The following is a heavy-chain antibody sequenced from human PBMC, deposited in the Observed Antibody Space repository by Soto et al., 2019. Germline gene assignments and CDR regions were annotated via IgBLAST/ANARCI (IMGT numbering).Heavy chain of an antibody. Sequence: QVQLQESGPGLVKPSGTLSLTCAVSGDSISSSYWWSWVRQPPGKGLEWIGEIYHSGSTNYNPSLKRRVTISVDKSKNQFSLKLSSVTAADTAVYCCARVSGSYYYGMDVWGQGTTVTVSS. J-gene: IGHJ6*02. CDR1: GDSISSSYW. CDR2: IYHSGST. D-gene: IGHD3-10*01. V-gene: IGHV4-4*01. CDR3: ARVSGSYYYGMDV.